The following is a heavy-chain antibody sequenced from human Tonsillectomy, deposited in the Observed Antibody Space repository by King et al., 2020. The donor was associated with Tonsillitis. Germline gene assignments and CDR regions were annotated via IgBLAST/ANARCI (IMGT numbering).Heavy chain of an antibody. CDR2: IYYSGST. D-gene: IGHD6-13*01. Sequence: QLQESGPGLVKPSETLSLNCPVSGGSISNINYYWGWIRQPPGKGLEWIGSIYYSGSTYYNPSLKSRVTISVDTSKNQFSLKLSSVTAADTAVYYCASRIPASGCFDYWGQGTLVTVSS. CDR1: GGSISNINYY. V-gene: IGHV4-39*01. J-gene: IGHJ4*02. CDR3: ASRIPASGCFDY.